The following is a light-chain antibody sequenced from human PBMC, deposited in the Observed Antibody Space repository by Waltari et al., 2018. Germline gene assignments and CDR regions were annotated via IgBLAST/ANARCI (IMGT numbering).Light chain of an antibody. CDR1: QSIRIN. CDR2: EAS. V-gene: IGKV3-15*01. J-gene: IGKJ1*01. Sequence: EVEMPQSPATLSVSQRERATLSCRASQSIRINMVWYQQRPGQAPRLLIYEASMRATDIPARFSGSGSVTEFTLTISSVQSEDAAVYYCQQFNDWPRTFGQGTKVEIK. CDR3: QQFNDWPRT.